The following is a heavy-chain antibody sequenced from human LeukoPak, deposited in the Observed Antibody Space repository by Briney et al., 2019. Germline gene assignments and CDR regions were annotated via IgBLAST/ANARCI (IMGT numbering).Heavy chain of an antibody. Sequence: QPGGSLRLSCAVSGFTFSAYAMSWVHQAPGKGLEWVSAMSGSGGMTYYADSVKGRFSISRDNSKNTLHLQMNSMRAEDTAVYYCAKGAMPYYDGSGYNYFDYWGQGTPVTVSS. CDR1: GFTFSAYA. D-gene: IGHD3-22*01. CDR2: MSGSGGMT. V-gene: IGHV3-23*01. J-gene: IGHJ4*02. CDR3: AKGAMPYYDGSGYNYFDY.